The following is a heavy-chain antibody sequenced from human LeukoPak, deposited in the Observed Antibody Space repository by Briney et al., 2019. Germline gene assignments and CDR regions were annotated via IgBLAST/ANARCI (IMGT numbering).Heavy chain of an antibody. CDR1: GFTFSSYG. D-gene: IGHD3-10*01. Sequence: GGSLRLSCAASGFTFSSYGMHWVRQAPGKGLEGVAVIWYDGSNKYYADSVKGRFTISRDNSKNTLYLQMNSLRAEDTAVYYCARAATVLLWFGELLSPFGYWGQGTLVTVSS. V-gene: IGHV3-33*01. J-gene: IGHJ4*02. CDR2: IWYDGSNK. CDR3: ARAATVLLWFGELLSPFGY.